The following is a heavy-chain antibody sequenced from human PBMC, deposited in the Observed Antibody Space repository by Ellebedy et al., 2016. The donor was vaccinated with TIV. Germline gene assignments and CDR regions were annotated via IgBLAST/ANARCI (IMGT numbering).Heavy chain of an antibody. J-gene: IGHJ4*02. CDR3: AKDKTLGGTMTVAGPSD. D-gene: IGHD6-19*01. CDR1: GFAFSIYN. V-gene: IGHV3-30*18. CDR2: VSNDGSDR. Sequence: GGSLRLXXAASGFAFSIYNMHWVRQAPAKGLEWVATVSNDGSDRYYRDSVKGRFTISRDNSRKTMYLQMNGLTTEDTAVYFCAKDKTLGGTMTVAGPSDWGQGTLVTVSS.